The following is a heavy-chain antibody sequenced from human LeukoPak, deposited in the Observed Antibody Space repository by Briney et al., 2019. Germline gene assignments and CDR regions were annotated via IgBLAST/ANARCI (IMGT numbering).Heavy chain of an antibody. CDR1: GFTVSSNY. Sequence: GGSLRLSCAASGFTVSSNYMSWVRQAPGKGLEWVSVIYSGGSTYYADSVKGRFTISRDNSKNTLYLQMNSLRAEDTAVYYCARVLVGATTYFDYWGQGTLVAVSS. CDR3: ARVLVGATTYFDY. CDR2: IYSGGST. D-gene: IGHD1-26*01. V-gene: IGHV3-66*01. J-gene: IGHJ4*02.